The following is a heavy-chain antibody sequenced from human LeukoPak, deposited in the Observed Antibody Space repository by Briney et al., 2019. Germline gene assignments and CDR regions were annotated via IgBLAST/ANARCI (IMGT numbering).Heavy chain of an antibody. CDR1: GGSISSSSYY. CDR2: IYYSGST. V-gene: IGHV4-39*01. Sequence: SETLSLTCTVSGGSISSSSYYWGWIRQPPGKGLEWIGSIYYSGSTYYNPSLKSRVTISVDTSKNQFSLKLSSVTAADTAVYYCARHVGRVYEGFGESNFDYWGQGTLVTVSS. J-gene: IGHJ4*02. CDR3: ARHVGRVYEGFGESNFDY. D-gene: IGHD3-10*01.